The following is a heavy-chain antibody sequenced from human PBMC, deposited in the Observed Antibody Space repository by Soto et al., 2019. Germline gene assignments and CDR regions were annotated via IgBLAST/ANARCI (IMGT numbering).Heavy chain of an antibody. CDR2: IIGSSGAT. CDR3: AKDKRPDGAWDMDY. Sequence: EVQLLESGGCVVQPGGSLRLSCAASGFALSTYTMNWVRQAPGKGLEWVSSIIGSSGATDYADSVRGRFTISRDISAKSVFLQMDGLRVEDTAVYYCAKDKRPDGAWDMDYCGQGTLVTVSS. CDR1: GFALSTYT. V-gene: IGHV3-23*01. J-gene: IGHJ4*02. D-gene: IGHD1-1*01.